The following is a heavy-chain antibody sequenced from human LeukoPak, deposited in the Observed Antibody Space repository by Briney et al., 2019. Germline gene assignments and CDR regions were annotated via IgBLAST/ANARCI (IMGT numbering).Heavy chain of an antibody. D-gene: IGHD1-20*01. CDR3: AREVITGTPNAFDI. J-gene: IGHJ3*02. CDR1: GGSISSGDYY. Sequence: PSETPSLTCTVSGGSISSGDYYWSWIRQPPGKGLEWIGYIYYSGSTYYNPSLKSRVTISVDTSKNQFSLKLSSVTAADTAVYYCAREVITGTPNAFDIWGQGTMVTVSP. V-gene: IGHV4-30-4*01. CDR2: IYYSGST.